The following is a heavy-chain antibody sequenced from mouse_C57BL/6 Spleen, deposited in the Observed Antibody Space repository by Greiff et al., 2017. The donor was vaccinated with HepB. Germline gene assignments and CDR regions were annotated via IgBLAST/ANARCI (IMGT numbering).Heavy chain of an antibody. CDR3: ARYRRAFAY. CDR2: IRNKANGYTT. V-gene: IGHV7-3*01. Sequence: DVHLVESGGGLVQPGGSLSLSCAASGFTFTDYYMSWVRQPPGKALEWLGFIRNKANGYTTEYSASVKGRFTISRDNSPSILYLQMNALRAEDSATYYCARYRRAFAYWGQGTLVTVSA. J-gene: IGHJ3*01. D-gene: IGHD3-1*01. CDR1: GFTFTDYY.